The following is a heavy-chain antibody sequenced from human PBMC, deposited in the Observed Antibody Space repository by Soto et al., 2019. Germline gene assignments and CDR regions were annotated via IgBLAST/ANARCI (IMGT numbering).Heavy chain of an antibody. CDR2: ISGSGVST. CDR1: GFTFSSYA. CDR3: AKSGRYCSGGSCYEVGYYYYGMDV. V-gene: IGHV3-23*01. D-gene: IGHD2-15*01. Sequence: PGGSLRLSCAASGFTFSSYAMSWVRQAPGKGLEWVSAISGSGVSTYYADSVKGRFTISRDNSKNTLYLQMNSLRAEDTAVYYCAKSGRYCSGGSCYEVGYYYYGMDVWGQGTTVTVSS. J-gene: IGHJ6*02.